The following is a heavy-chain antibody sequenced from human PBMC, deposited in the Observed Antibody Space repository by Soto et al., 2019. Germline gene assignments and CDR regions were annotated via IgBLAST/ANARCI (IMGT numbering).Heavy chain of an antibody. Sequence: PGGSLRLSCAGSGFSFSDYWMNWVRQTPGKGLEWVAKIKQDGREKYYVESVRGRFTISRDNAMNSLYLQMNSLRAEDTAVYYCASAPNRYYFDDWGQGVQVTVSS. V-gene: IGHV3-7*01. CDR1: GFSFSDYW. CDR3: ASAPNRYYFDD. D-gene: IGHD3-16*02. CDR2: IKQDGREK. J-gene: IGHJ4*02.